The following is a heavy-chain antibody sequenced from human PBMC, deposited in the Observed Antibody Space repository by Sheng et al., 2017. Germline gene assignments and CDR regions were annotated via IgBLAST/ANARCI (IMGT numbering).Heavy chain of an antibody. CDR1: GGSISSSSYY. CDR3: ARAVGIAARPSYFDY. V-gene: IGHV4-39*07. J-gene: IGHJ4*02. D-gene: IGHD6-6*01. Sequence: QLQLQESGPGLVKPSETLSLTCTVSGGSISSSSYYWGWIRQPPGKGLEWIGSIYYSGSTYYNPSLKSRVTISVDTSKNQFSLKLSSVTAADTAVYYRARAVGIAARPSYFDYWGQGTLVTVS. CDR2: IYYSGST.